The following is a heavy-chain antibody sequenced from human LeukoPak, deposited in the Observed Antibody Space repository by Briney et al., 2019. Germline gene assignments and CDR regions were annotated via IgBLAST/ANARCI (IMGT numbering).Heavy chain of an antibody. CDR2: IRYDGSNK. Sequence: GGSLRLSCAASGFTFSSYGMHWVRQAPGKGLEWVAFIRYDGSNKYYADSVKGRFTISRDKSKNTMYLQMNSLRAEDTAVYYYAKDEGRSGSSPSPYFDYWGQGTLVTVSS. J-gene: IGHJ4*02. V-gene: IGHV3-30*02. D-gene: IGHD6-6*01. CDR3: AKDEGRSGSSPSPYFDY. CDR1: GFTFSSYG.